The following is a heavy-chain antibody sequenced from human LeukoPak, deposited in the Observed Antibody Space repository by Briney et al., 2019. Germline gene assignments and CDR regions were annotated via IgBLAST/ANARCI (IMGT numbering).Heavy chain of an antibody. Sequence: GASLRLSCAPSGFTFRSYGMHWVRQALGKGLQWVAVIGYDGTYKHYAECVKGRFSISRDNSKNTLYLQMNSLRAEDTAVYYCARDPATVTSYFDYWGQGTLVTVSS. J-gene: IGHJ4*02. D-gene: IGHD4-17*01. CDR1: GFTFRSYG. CDR3: ARDPATVTSYFDY. CDR2: IGYDGTYK. V-gene: IGHV3-33*01.